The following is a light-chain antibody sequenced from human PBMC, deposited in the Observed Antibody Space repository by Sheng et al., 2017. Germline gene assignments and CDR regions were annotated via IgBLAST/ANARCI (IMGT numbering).Light chain of an antibody. CDR2: RAS. J-gene: IGKJ1*01. Sequence: DIQLTQSPSTVSAYVGERVTITCRVSQGVSTWLAWYQQKVGKAPKLLIYRASNLESGVPSRFSGXGSGTEXTLTISSLQPDDFATYYCQQYSFYPWTFGRGTKVEI. CDR3: QQYSFYPWT. V-gene: IGKV1-5*03. CDR1: QGVSTW.